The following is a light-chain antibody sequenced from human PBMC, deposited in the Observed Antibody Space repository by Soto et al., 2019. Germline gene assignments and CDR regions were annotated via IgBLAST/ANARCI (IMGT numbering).Light chain of an antibody. Sequence: QPRLTQPASVSASPGRSITFSCNRTSSDVGGYNYVSWYQQHPGKAPKLMIYDVSNRPSEVSNRFSGSKSGNTASLTISGLQAEDEADYYCSSYTSSSPYVFVTGTKVTVL. CDR2: DVS. J-gene: IGLJ1*01. V-gene: IGLV2-14*01. CDR3: SSYTSSSPYV. CDR1: SSDVGGYNY.